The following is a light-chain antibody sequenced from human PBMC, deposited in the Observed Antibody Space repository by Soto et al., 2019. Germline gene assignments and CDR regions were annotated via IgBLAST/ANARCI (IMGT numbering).Light chain of an antibody. J-gene: IGKJ2*01. CDR3: QQYNDWPPYT. V-gene: IGKV3-15*01. CDR1: QSVSSN. CDR2: GAS. Sequence: EIVMTQSPATLSVSPGERATLSCRPSQSVSSNLAWYQQKPGQAPRLLIYGASTRATGIPARFSGSGSGTEFTLTISSLQSEDFADYYCQQYNDWPPYTFGQGTKLEIK.